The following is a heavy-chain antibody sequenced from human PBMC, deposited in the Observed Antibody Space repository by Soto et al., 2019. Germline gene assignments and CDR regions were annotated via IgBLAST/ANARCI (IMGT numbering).Heavy chain of an antibody. CDR1: GFTFSSYG. J-gene: IGHJ6*02. V-gene: IGHV3-30*18. CDR3: ANHRRYGIDV. CDR2: ISYDGSNK. Sequence: QVQLVESGGGVVQPGRSLRLSCAASGFTFSSYGMPWVRQAPGKGLEWVAVISYDGSNKYYADSVKGRFTISRDNSKNTLYLQMNRLRAEDTAVYYCANHRRYGIDVWGQGTTVTVSS.